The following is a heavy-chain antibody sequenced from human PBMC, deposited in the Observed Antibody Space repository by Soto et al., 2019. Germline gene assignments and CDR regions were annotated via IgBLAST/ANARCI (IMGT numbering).Heavy chain of an antibody. CDR2: IYPGDSDT. D-gene: IGHD6-6*01. J-gene: IGHJ6*02. V-gene: IGHV5-51*01. CDR1: GYSFASYW. Sequence: GESLKISCQGSGYSFASYWIGWVRQMPGNDLEWMGIIYPGDSDTRYSPSFQGQVTISADKSLRAAYLQWTSLKASDTALYYCARTRSFTLGFYYDGMDVWGQGTTVTVSS. CDR3: ARTRSFTLGFYYDGMDV.